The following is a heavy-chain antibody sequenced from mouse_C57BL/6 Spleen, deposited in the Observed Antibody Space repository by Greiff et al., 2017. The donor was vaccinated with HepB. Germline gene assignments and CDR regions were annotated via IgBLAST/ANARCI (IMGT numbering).Heavy chain of an antibody. J-gene: IGHJ2*01. V-gene: IGHV14-4*01. CDR2: IDPENGDT. D-gene: IGHD1-1*01. CDR3: TTGTTVVLDY. Sequence: VQLQQSGAELVRPGASVKLSCTASGFNIKDDYMHWVKQRPEQGLEWIGWIDPENGDTEYASKFQGKATITADTSSNTAYLQLSSLTSEDTAVYYCTTGTTVVLDYWGQGTTLTVSS. CDR1: GFNIKDDY.